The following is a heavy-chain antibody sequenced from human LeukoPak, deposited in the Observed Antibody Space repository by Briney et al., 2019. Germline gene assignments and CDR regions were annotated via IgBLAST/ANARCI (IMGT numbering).Heavy chain of an antibody. Sequence: GGSLRLPCAASGLTFSSYGIHWVRQAPGKGLEWVAFIPYDGSNKYHADSVKGRFTISRDNSKNTLYLQMNSLRAEDTAVYYCARGPSGYHNTGGQGTLVTVSS. V-gene: IGHV3-30*02. J-gene: IGHJ4*02. CDR3: ARGPSGYHNT. CDR1: GLTFSSYG. D-gene: IGHD5-12*01. CDR2: IPYDGSNK.